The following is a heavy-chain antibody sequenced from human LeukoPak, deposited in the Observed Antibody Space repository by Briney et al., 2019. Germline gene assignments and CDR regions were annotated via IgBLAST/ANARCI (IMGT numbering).Heavy chain of an antibody. CDR1: GGSISSGSYY. D-gene: IGHD3-3*01. CDR3: ARETIFGVVKRAFDI. J-gene: IGHJ3*02. V-gene: IGHV4-61*02. CDR2: IYTSGST. Sequence: SETLSLTCTVSGGSISSGSYYWSWIRQPAGKGLEWIGRIYTSGSTNYNPSLKSRVTISVGTSKNQFSLKLSSVTAADTAVYYCARETIFGVVKRAFDIWGQGTMVTVSS.